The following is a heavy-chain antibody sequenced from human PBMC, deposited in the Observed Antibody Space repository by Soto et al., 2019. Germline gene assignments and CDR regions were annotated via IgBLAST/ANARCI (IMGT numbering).Heavy chain of an antibody. V-gene: IGHV4-59*08. CDR2: IYYSGST. CDR3: AVIAGAAAGTPFDY. CDR1: GGSISSYY. J-gene: IGHJ4*02. D-gene: IGHD6-13*01. Sequence: SETLSLTCTVSGGSISSYYWSWIRQTPGKGLEWIGYIYYSGSTNYNPSLKSRVTISVDTSKNQFSLKLSSVTAADTAVYYCAVIAGAAAGTPFDYWGQGTLLTV.